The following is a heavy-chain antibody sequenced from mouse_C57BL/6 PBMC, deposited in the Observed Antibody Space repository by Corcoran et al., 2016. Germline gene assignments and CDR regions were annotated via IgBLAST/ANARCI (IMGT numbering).Heavy chain of an antibody. CDR1: GYSITSGYS. D-gene: IGHD2-3*01. J-gene: IGHJ3*01. CDR3: ARDGYYVGAY. V-gene: IGHV3-6*01. CDR2: ISYDGSN. Sequence: DVQLQESGPGLVKPSQSLSLTCSVTGYSITSGYSWNWIRQFPGNKLEWMGYISYDGSNNYNPSLKNRISITRDTSKNQFFLKLNSVTTEDTATYYCARDGYYVGAYWGQGTLVTVSA.